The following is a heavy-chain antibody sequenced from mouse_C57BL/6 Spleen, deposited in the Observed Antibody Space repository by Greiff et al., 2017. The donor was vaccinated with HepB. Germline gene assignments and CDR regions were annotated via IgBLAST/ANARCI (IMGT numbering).Heavy chain of an antibody. CDR3: ARPYYGSLSFAY. CDR1: GFTFTDYY. Sequence: EVHLVESGGGLVQPGGSLSLSCAASGFTFTDYYMSWVRQPPGKALEWLGFIRNKANGYTTEYSASVKGRFTISRDNSQSILYLQMNALRAEDSATYYCARPYYGSLSFAYWGQGTLVTVSA. J-gene: IGHJ3*01. D-gene: IGHD1-1*01. CDR2: IRNKANGYTT. V-gene: IGHV7-3*01.